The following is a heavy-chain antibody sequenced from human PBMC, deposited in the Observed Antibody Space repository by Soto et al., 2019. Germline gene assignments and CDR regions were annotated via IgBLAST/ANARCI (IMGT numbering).Heavy chain of an antibody. Sequence: QVQLVESGGGVVQPGRSLRLSCAASGFTFSSYGMHWVRQAPGKGLEWVAVIWYDGSNKYYADSVKGRFTISRDNSKNTLYLQMNSLRAEDTAVYYCAREALIDDYYGSGSSPSYFDYWGQGTLVTVSS. CDR2: IWYDGSNK. D-gene: IGHD3-10*01. V-gene: IGHV3-33*01. CDR3: AREALIDDYYGSGSSPSYFDY. CDR1: GFTFSSYG. J-gene: IGHJ4*02.